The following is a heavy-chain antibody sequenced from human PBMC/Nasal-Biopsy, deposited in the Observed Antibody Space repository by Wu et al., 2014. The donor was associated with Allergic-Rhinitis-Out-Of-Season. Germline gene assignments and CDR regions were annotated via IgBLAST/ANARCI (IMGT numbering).Heavy chain of an antibody. Sequence: ALVKPTQTLTLTCTFSGFSLNTSGMCVSWIRQPPGKALEWLALIYWDDDKGYSPSLKSRLTITKDTFKDQVVLTMTNMDPVDTATYYCARMSANSGNFNYHYYGMDVWGPREHGHRLL. D-gene: IGHD1-7*01. CDR2: IYWDDDK. CDR3: ARMSANSGNFNYHYYGMDV. CDR1: GFSLNTSGMC. V-gene: IGHV2-5*08. J-gene: IGHJ6*02.